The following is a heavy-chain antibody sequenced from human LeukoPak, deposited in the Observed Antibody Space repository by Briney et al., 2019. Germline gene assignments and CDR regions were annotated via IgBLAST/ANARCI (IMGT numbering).Heavy chain of an antibody. V-gene: IGHV1-8*03. CDR1: GCTFSNYD. CDR2: MNPNSGNT. CDR3: ARGNDWYFDL. J-gene: IGHJ2*01. Sequence: GASVKVSCKASGCTFSNYDINWVRQATGQGLEWMGWMNPNSGNTGYAQKFQGRVTITRNTSISTAYMELSSLRSEDTAVYYCARGNDWYFDLWGRGTLVTVSS.